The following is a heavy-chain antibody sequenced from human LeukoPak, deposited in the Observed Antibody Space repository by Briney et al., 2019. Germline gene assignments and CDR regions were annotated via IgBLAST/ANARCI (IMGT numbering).Heavy chain of an antibody. CDR1: GFTFSSYW. V-gene: IGHV3-7*01. Sequence: PGGSLRLSCAASGFTFSSYWMSWVRQAPGKGLEWVANIKQDGSEKYYVDSMKGRFTISRDNAKNSLYLQMNSLRAEDTAVYYCARGKYYYDSTGYYPGGDYWGQGTQVTVSS. J-gene: IGHJ4*02. D-gene: IGHD3-22*01. CDR3: ARGKYYYDSTGYYPGGDY. CDR2: IKQDGSEK.